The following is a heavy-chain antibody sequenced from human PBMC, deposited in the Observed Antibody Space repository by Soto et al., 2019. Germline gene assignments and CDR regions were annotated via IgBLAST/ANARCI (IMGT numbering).Heavy chain of an antibody. CDR2: ISDEGART. D-gene: IGHD3-10*01. V-gene: IGHV3-74*01. Sequence: GRSLTPSCAVSGFFLEMYWMRCVRQPAGNGPEWVSRISDEGARTDYTDSVTDRFTISRDNAKSSLYMQMNSLRAEDTAVYYCTRGPRTSSVGTGDFWGLGALVTV. CDR3: TRGPRTSSVGTGDF. CDR1: GFFLEMYW. J-gene: IGHJ4*02.